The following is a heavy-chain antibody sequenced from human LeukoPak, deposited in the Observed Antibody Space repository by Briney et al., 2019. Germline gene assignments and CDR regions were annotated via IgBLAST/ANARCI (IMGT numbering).Heavy chain of an antibody. CDR1: GGSISSYY. V-gene: IGHV4-59*01. D-gene: IGHD3-22*01. J-gene: IGHJ4*02. Sequence: PSETLSLTCTVSGGSISSYYWSWIRQPPGKGLEWIGYIYYSGSTNYNPSLKSRVTISVDTSKNQFSLKLSSVTAADTAVYYCARMSSGYPYYFDYWGQGTLVTVSS. CDR3: ARMSSGYPYYFDY. CDR2: IYYSGST.